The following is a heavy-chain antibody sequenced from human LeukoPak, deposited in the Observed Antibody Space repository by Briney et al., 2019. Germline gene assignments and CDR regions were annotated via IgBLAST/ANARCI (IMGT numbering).Heavy chain of an antibody. CDR1: GYTFTGYY. D-gene: IGHD5-24*01. CDR2: INPNSGGT. J-gene: IGHJ4*02. Sequence: ASLKLSCTASGYTFTGYYMHWVRQAPGQGLEWMGWINPNSGGTNYAQKFQGRVTMTRDTSISTAYMELSRLRSDDTAVYYCARGSAISRDGYNRGPPGYWGQGTLVTVSS. CDR3: ARGSAISRDGYNRGPPGY. V-gene: IGHV1-2*02.